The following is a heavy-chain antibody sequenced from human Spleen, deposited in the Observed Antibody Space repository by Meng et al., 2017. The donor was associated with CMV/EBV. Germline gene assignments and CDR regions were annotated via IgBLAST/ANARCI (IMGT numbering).Heavy chain of an antibody. CDR2: INHSGST. V-gene: IGHV4-34*01. CDR1: GLY. J-gene: IGHJ5*02. CDR3: ARGRAYYDFWSGYYRGRNWFDP. Sequence: GLYVRWIRQPPGKGLEWIGEINHSGSTNYNPSLKSRVTISVDTSKNQFSLKLSSVTAADTAVYYCARGRAYYDFWSGYYRGRNWFDPWGQGTLVTVSS. D-gene: IGHD3-3*01.